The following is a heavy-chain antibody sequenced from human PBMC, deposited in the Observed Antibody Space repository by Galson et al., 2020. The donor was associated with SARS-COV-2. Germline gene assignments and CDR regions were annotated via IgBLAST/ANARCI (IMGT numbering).Heavy chain of an antibody. V-gene: IGHV4-39*01. Sequence: ETLSLTCTVSGGSISSSSYYWGWIRQPPGKGLEWTGSIYSSGSTYYNPSLKSRVTISVDTSKNQFSLKLSSVTAADTAVYYCASEYDYVWGSYRYPYYYYGMDVWGQGTTVTVSS. J-gene: IGHJ6*02. CDR1: GGSISSSSYY. CDR3: ASEYDYVWGSYRYPYYYYGMDV. D-gene: IGHD3-16*02. CDR2: IYSSGST.